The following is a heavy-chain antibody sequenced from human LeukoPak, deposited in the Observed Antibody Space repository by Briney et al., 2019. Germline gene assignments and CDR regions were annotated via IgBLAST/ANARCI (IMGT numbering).Heavy chain of an antibody. V-gene: IGHV4-34*01. CDR1: GGSFSGYY. CDR3: ARDGGYDSSGYYI. J-gene: IGHJ3*02. D-gene: IGHD3-22*01. CDR2: INHSGST. Sequence: PSETLSLTCAVYGGSFSGYYWSWIRQPPGKGLEWIGEINHSGSTNYNPSLKSRVTMSVDTSKNQFSLKLSSVTAADTAVYYCARDGGYDSSGYYIWGQGTMVTVSS.